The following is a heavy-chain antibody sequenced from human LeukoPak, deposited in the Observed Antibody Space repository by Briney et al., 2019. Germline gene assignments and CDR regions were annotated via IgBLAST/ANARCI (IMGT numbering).Heavy chain of an antibody. CDR2: ISSSSSYI. J-gene: IGHJ3*02. D-gene: IGHD2-15*01. CDR3: AREMGDIVVVVAAIDAFDI. CDR1: GFTFSSYS. Sequence: GSLRLSCAASGFTFSSYSMNWVRQAPGKGLEWVSSISSSSSYIYYADSVKGRFTISRDNAKNSLYLQMNSLRAEDTAVYYCAREMGDIVVVVAAIDAFDIWGQGTMVTVSS. V-gene: IGHV3-21*01.